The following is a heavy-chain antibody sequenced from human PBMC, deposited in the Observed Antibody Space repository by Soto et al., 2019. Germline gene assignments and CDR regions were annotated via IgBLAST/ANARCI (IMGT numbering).Heavy chain of an antibody. CDR3: ASDLAPRDGHDY. V-gene: IGHV1-69*06. CDR1: GGTFSSYA. Sequence: SVKVSCKASGGTFSSYAISWVRQAPGQGLEWMGGIIPIFGTANYAQKFQGRVTITADKSTSTAYMELSSLRSEDTAVYYCASDLAPRDGHDYWGQGTLVTVSS. J-gene: IGHJ4*02. CDR2: IIPIFGTA.